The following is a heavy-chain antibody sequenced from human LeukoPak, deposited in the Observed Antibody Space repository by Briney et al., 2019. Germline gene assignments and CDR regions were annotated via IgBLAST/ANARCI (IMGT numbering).Heavy chain of an antibody. J-gene: IGHJ4*02. CDR2: MRYDGSNT. V-gene: IGHV3-30*02. Sequence: PGGSLRLSCAASGFTFSNYGMHWVRQAPGKGLEWLAFMRYDGSNTHYADSVKGRFTISRDNSKNTLFLQMNSLRSEDTALYYFANGPHYNILTGFYKVRSHLDYWGQGTLVTVSS. CDR3: ANGPHYNILTGFYKVRSHLDY. D-gene: IGHD3-9*01. CDR1: GFTFSNYG.